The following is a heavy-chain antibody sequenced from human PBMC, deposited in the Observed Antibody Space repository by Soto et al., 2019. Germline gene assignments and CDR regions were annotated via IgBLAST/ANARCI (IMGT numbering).Heavy chain of an antibody. J-gene: IGHJ4*02. CDR1: GYTFSGFY. D-gene: IGHD6-19*01. Sequence: ASVKVSCKASGYTFSGFYMHWVRQAPGQGLEWMGWINPNSGGAKSAEKFQGRVTMTRDTSISTAYMELSRLTSDDTAVYYCASAAVTGTAGLDFWGQGIRVTVSS. CDR2: INPNSGGA. CDR3: ASAAVTGTAGLDF. V-gene: IGHV1-2*02.